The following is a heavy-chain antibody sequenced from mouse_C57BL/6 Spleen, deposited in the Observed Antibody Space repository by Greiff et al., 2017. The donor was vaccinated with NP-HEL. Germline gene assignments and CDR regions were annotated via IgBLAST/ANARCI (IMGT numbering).Heavy chain of an antibody. CDR2: ISDGGSYT. J-gene: IGHJ3*01. CDR1: GFTFSSYA. D-gene: IGHD1-1*01. V-gene: IGHV5-4*01. Sequence: EVKLVESGGGLVKPGGSLKLSCAASGFTFSSYAMSWVRQTPEKRLEWVATISDGGSYTYYPDNVKGRFTISRDNAKNNLYLQMSHLKSEDTAMYYCARDGSSYGFAYWGQGTLVTVSA. CDR3: ARDGSSYGFAY.